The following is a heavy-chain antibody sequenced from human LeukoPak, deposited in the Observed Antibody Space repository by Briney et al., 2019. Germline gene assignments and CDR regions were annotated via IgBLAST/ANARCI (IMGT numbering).Heavy chain of an antibody. CDR2: INQDGTTK. V-gene: IGHV3-7*01. CDR3: ARIGYSSSCFDY. J-gene: IGHJ4*02. Sequence: GGSLRPSCAASGFTFSNYWMSWVRQAPGKGLEWLANINQDGTTKYYVDSVKGRFTISRDNAKNSLYLQMDSLGVEDTALYYCARIGYSSSCFDYWGQGILVTVPS. CDR1: GFTFSNYW. D-gene: IGHD6-13*01.